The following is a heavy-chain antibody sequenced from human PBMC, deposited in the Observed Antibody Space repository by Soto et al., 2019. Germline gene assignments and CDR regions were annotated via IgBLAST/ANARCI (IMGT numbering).Heavy chain of an antibody. V-gene: IGHV1-69*12. CDR2: IIPIFGTT. CDR3: ARARIAVAGMNY. CDR1: GGTFSSYA. Sequence: QVQLVQSGAEVKKPGSSVKVSCKASGGTFSSYAISWVRQAPGQGLEWMGGIIPIFGTTNYAQKFQGRVXIXAXXSTSTAYMELSSLRSEDTAVYYCARARIAVAGMNYWGQGTLVTVSS. D-gene: IGHD6-19*01. J-gene: IGHJ4*02.